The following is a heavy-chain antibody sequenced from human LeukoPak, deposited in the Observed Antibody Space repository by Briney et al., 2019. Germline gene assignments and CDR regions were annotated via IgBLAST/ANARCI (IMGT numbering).Heavy chain of an antibody. Sequence: GSPVKVSCKASGGTFSSYAISWVRQAPGQGLKWMGRIIPIFGIANYAQKFQGRVTITADKSTSTAYMELSSLRSEDTAVYYCASERDQLLLRYYYYYYGMDVWGQRTTVTVSS. CDR1: GGTFSSYA. D-gene: IGHD2-2*01. CDR3: ASERDQLLLRYYYYYYGMDV. J-gene: IGHJ6*02. CDR2: IIPIFGIA. V-gene: IGHV1-69*04.